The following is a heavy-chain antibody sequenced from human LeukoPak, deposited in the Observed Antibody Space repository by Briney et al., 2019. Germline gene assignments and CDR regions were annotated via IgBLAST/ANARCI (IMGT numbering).Heavy chain of an antibody. D-gene: IGHD6-19*01. J-gene: IGHJ3*02. CDR1: GGSISSYY. V-gene: IGHV4-59*08. Sequence: SETLSLTCTVSGGSISSYYWSWIRQPPGKGLEWIGYTYYSGSTNYNPSLKSRVTISVDTSKNQFSLKLSSVTAADTAVYYCARHQYSSGWYFGAFDIWGQGTMVTVSS. CDR2: TYYSGST. CDR3: ARHQYSSGWYFGAFDI.